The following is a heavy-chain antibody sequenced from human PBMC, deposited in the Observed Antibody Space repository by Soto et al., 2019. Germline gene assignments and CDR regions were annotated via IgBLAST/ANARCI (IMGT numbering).Heavy chain of an antibody. CDR1: GYTFTSDY. J-gene: IGHJ3*02. CDR2: INPSGGST. V-gene: IGHV1-46*03. Sequence: ASVKVSCKASGYTFTSDYMYWVRQAPGQGLEWMGIINPSGGSTSYAQKFQGRVTMTRDTSTSTVYMELSSLRSEDTAVYYCARVPIGGSSTSRTHDAFDIWGQGTMVTVSS. D-gene: IGHD2-2*01. CDR3: ARVPIGGSSTSRTHDAFDI.